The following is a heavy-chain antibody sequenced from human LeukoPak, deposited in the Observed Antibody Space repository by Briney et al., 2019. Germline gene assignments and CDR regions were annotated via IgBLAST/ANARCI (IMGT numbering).Heavy chain of an antibody. CDR2: MNPNSGNT. CDR3: ARGLAGGVAGTSRNYYYYYYMDV. J-gene: IGHJ6*03. Sequence: ASVKVSCKASGYTFTSYDINWVRQATGQGLEWMGWMNPNSGNTGYAQKFQGRVTMTRNTSISTAYMELSSLRAEDTAVYYCARGLAGGVAGTSRNYYYYYYMDVWGKGTTVTVSS. CDR1: GYTFTSYD. V-gene: IGHV1-8*01. D-gene: IGHD6-19*01.